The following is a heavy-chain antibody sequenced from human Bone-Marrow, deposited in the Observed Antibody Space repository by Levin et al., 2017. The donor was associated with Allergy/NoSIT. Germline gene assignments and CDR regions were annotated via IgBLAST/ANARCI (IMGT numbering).Heavy chain of an antibody. Sequence: SETLSLTCTVSGGSVSSGTYYWSWIRQPPGKGLEWIGYINYRGSTKYNPSLKSRVTIPVDTSKNEFSLKLSSVTAADTAVYYCARNRIVVAGGNDYYYGMDGWGQGTTVTVSS. V-gene: IGHV4-61*01. CDR3: ARNRIVVAGGNDYYYGMDG. D-gene: IGHD6-19*01. J-gene: IGHJ6*02. CDR2: INYRGST. CDR1: GGSVSSGTYY.